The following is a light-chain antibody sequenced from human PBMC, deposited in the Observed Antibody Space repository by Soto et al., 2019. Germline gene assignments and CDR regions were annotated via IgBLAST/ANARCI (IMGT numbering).Light chain of an antibody. Sequence: QSAPTQPRSVSGSPGQSVTLSCTGTSSDVGEYDYVSWYQQHPGKAPKLMIFDVSERPSGVPDRFSGSKTGNTASLTISGLQAEDEADYYCCSYAGSPYVFGTGTKVTVL. CDR1: SSDVGEYDY. V-gene: IGLV2-11*01. CDR3: CSYAGSPYV. J-gene: IGLJ1*01. CDR2: DVS.